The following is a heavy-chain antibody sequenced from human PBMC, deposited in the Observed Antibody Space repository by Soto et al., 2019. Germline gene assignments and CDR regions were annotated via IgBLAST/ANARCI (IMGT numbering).Heavy chain of an antibody. V-gene: IGHV1-46*01. D-gene: IGHD3-22*01. CDR1: GYTFTSYY. CDR2: INPSGGST. Sequence: ASVKVSCKASGYTFTSYYMHWVRQAPGQGLEWMGIINPSGGSTSYAQKFQGRVTMTRDTSTSTVYMELSSLRSEDTAVYYCASESSHSDYYDSSGYYEPPPPWYYFDYWGQGTLVTVSS. J-gene: IGHJ4*02. CDR3: ASESSHSDYYDSSGYYEPPPPWYYFDY.